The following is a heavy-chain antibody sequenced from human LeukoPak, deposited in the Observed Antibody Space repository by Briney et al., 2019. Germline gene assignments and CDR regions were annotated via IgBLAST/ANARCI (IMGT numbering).Heavy chain of an antibody. CDR2: IYTSGST. CDR1: GGSISSGSYY. CDR3: AREADYYDSSGYYCNFDY. Sequence: PSETLSLTCTVSGGSISSGSYYWSWIRQPAGKGLEWIGRIYTSGSTNYNPSLKSRVTMSVDTSKNQFSLKLSSVTAADTAVYYCAREADYYDSSGYYCNFDYWGQGTLVTVSS. V-gene: IGHV4-61*02. J-gene: IGHJ4*02. D-gene: IGHD3-22*01.